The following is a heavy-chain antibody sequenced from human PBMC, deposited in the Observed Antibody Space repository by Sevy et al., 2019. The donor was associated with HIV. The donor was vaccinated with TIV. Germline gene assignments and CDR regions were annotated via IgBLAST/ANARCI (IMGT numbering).Heavy chain of an antibody. D-gene: IGHD1-20*01. J-gene: IGHJ4*02. V-gene: IGHV4-59*01. CDR1: GGSISGYY. CDR2: ISYSGST. Sequence: SETLSLTCTVSGGSISGYYWSWIRQPPGKGLEWIGYISYSGSTNYNPSLKSRVTISVDTCKNEFSLKLSSVTAADTAVYYCARSRVITGTFDYWGQGTLVTVSS. CDR3: ARSRVITGTFDY.